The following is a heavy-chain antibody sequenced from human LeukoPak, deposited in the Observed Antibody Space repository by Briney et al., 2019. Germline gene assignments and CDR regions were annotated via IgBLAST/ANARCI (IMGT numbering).Heavy chain of an antibody. D-gene: IGHD3-22*01. Sequence: ASVTVSCKASGYTFTSYGISWVRQAPGQGLEWMGWISAYNGNTNYAQKLQGRVTMTTDTSTSTAYMELRSLRSDDTAVYYCARVPPIDSSGYYYFDYWGQGTLVTVSS. CDR2: ISAYNGNT. J-gene: IGHJ4*02. CDR1: GYTFTSYG. V-gene: IGHV1-18*01. CDR3: ARVPPIDSSGYYYFDY.